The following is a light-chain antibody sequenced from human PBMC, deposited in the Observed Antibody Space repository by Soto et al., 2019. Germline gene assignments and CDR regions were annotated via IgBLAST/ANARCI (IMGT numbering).Light chain of an antibody. CDR1: QSISSNY. CDR2: GAS. Sequence: ENVLTQSPGTLSLSPGERATLSCRARQSISSNYLAWYQQKPGQAPRLLIYGASNRATGIPDRFSGSGSGTDFTLTISRLEPDDFAVYYCQQYGSSPRTFGQGTKLEIK. J-gene: IGKJ2*01. CDR3: QQYGSSPRT. V-gene: IGKV3-20*01.